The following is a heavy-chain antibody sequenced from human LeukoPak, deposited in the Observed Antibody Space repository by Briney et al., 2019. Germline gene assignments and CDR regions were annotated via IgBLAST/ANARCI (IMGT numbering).Heavy chain of an antibody. CDR2: IYNSGST. V-gene: IGHV4-39*01. D-gene: IGHD4-23*01. J-gene: IGHJ4*02. CDR3: ARHAYYGAKDFDY. CDR1: GDSISSSSYY. Sequence: SETLSLTCIVSGDSISSSSYYWGWIRHPPGTGLEWIGSIYNSGSTHYNPSLKSRVTISVDTSKNQFSLKLSSVTAADTAVYYCARHAYYGAKDFDYWGQGTLVTVSS.